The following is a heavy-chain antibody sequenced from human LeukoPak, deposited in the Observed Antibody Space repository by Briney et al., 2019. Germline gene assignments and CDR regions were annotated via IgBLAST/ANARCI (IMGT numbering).Heavy chain of an antibody. CDR3: ARRPWDYYDSSGYYAD. J-gene: IGHJ4*02. D-gene: IGHD3-22*01. CDR1: GGSFSGYY. Sequence: SETLSLTCAVYGGSFSGYYWSWIRQPPGKGLEWIGEINHSGSTNYNPSLKSRVTISVDTSKNQFSLKLSSVTAADTAVYYCARRPWDYYDSSGYYADWGQGTLVTVSS. CDR2: INHSGST. V-gene: IGHV4-34*01.